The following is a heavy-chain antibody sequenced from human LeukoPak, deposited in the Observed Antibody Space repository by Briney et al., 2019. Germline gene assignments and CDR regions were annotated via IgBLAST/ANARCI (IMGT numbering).Heavy chain of an antibody. CDR1: GFTVSSNY. CDR2: IYSGGST. J-gene: IGHJ5*02. V-gene: IGHV3-66*02. D-gene: IGHD2-2*02. CDR3: ARDRVVPAAIPTS. Sequence: GGSLRLSCAASGFTVSSNYMSWVRQAPGKGLEWVSVIYSGGSTYYADSVKGRLTISRDNSKNTLYLQMNSPRAEDTAVYYCARDRVVPAAIPTSWGQGTLVTVSS.